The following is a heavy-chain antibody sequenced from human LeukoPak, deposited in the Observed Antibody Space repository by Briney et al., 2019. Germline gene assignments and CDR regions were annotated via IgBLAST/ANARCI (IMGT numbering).Heavy chain of an antibody. CDR2: MNPNSGAT. J-gene: IGHJ4*02. CDR1: GYRFTSYG. CDR3: ARDLSGYFDY. D-gene: IGHD3-22*01. Sequence: GASVRVSCKASGYRFTSYGFNWLRQATGQWPEWMGWMNPNSGATGYAQKFQGRVTMTRSASINTAYMELSNLRAEDTAVYYCARDLSGYFDYWGQGTLVTVSS. V-gene: IGHV1-8*01.